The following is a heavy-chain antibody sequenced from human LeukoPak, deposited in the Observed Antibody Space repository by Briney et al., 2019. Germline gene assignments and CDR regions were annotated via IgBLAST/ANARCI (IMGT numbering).Heavy chain of an antibody. CDR3: TRALSGWTGYSDF. J-gene: IGHJ4*02. V-gene: IGHV3-49*04. CDR1: GFNFSNYA. Sequence: PGGSLRLPCAASGFNFSNYAMTWVRQAPGKGLQWVGFIRSEEYGGTPDYATSVKGRFTISRENSESIAYLQMNSLRTEDTAVYYCTRALSGWTGYSDFWGQGTLVTVSS. CDR2: IRSEEYGGTP. D-gene: IGHD6-19*01.